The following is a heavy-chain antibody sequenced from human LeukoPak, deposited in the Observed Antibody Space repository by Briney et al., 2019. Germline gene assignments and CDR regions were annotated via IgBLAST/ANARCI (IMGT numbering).Heavy chain of an antibody. D-gene: IGHD3-3*01. J-gene: IGHJ3*02. Sequence: ASVKVPCKASGYTFTSYGISWVRQAPGQGLEWMGWISAYNGNTNYAQKFQGRVTITTDESTSTAYMELSSLRSEDTAVYYCASTGFLEWLYAFDIWGQGTMVTVSS. V-gene: IGHV1-18*01. CDR1: GYTFTSYG. CDR2: ISAYNGNT. CDR3: ASTGFLEWLYAFDI.